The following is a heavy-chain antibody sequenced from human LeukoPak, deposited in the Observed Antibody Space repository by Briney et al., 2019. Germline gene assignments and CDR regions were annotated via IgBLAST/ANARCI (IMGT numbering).Heavy chain of an antibody. V-gene: IGHV3-30-3*01. J-gene: IGHJ4*02. Sequence: TGRALRLSCAASGFTFSSYAMHWVRQAPGKGLERVAVISYDGSNKYYAGSVKGRFTISRDNSKNTLYLQMNSLRAEDTAVYYCARLTFLWPPIYFDYWGQGTLVTVSS. CDR1: GFTFSSYA. CDR2: ISYDGSNK. CDR3: ARLTFLWPPIYFDY. D-gene: IGHD3-16*01.